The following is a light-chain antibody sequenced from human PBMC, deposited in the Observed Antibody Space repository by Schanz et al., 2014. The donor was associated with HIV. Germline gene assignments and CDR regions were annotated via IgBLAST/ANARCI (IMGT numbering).Light chain of an antibody. CDR3: MQSLQTPQFT. Sequence: DIVMTQSPLSLPVTPGEPASISCRSSQSLLHSDGKTYLYWYLQKPGQSPQLLIYLGSNRASGVPDRFSGSGSGTDFTLKISRVEAEDVGVYYCMQSLQTPQFTFGPGTKVDIK. V-gene: IGKV2-28*01. J-gene: IGKJ3*01. CDR2: LGS. CDR1: QSLLHSDGKTY.